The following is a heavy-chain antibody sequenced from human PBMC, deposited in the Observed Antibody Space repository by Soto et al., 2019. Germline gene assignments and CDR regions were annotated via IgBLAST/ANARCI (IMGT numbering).Heavy chain of an antibody. V-gene: IGHV4-61*01. CDR2: IFFTGSA. Sequence: PSETLSLTCTVSGGSVSTGSYDWSWIRQPPGKGLEWIGKIFFTGSAHYNPSLRNRVTMSVDMSKDQFSLTLTSVTAADTAVYYCARDGHGMDVWGQGTTVTVSS. CDR3: ARDGHGMDV. J-gene: IGHJ6*02. CDR1: GGSVSTGSYD.